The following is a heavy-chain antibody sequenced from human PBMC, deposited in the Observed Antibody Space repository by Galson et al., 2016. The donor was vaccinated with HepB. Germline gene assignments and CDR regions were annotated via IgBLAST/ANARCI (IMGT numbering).Heavy chain of an antibody. V-gene: IGHV3-30*18. CDR1: GFTFSSHG. Sequence: SLRLSCAASGFTFSSHGMHWVRQAPGKGLEWVALISNDGTNEYYEDTVRGRFTITRDNSKNTLYLKMNSLRGEDTAVYFCAKDRSSGNYYDPVLFDSWGQGTLVTVSS. J-gene: IGHJ4*02. CDR3: AKDRSSGNYYDPVLFDS. CDR2: ISNDGTNE. D-gene: IGHD1-26*01.